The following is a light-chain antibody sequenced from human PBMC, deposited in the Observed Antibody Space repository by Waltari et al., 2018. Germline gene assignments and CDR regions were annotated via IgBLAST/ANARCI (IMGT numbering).Light chain of an antibody. CDR2: EVT. J-gene: IGLJ3*02. Sequence: QSALTQPASVSGSPGQSITISCTGTNSDFGKYDLFPWYQQHPGKAPKLLIYEVTQRPSGVSNHFSGSKSGNTASLTISGLQPEDEANYYCCSFTDTSIWVFGGGTKLTVL. V-gene: IGLV2-23*02. CDR3: CSFTDTSIWV. CDR1: NSDFGKYDL.